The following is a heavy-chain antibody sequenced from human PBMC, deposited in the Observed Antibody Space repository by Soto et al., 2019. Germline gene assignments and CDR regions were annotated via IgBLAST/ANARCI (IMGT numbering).Heavy chain of an antibody. D-gene: IGHD3-22*01. CDR2: IWYDGSNK. CDR3: ARDLGYDSSGYYYGGFDY. CDR1: GFTFSSYG. J-gene: IGHJ4*02. Sequence: QVQLVESGGGVVQPGRSLRLSCAASGFTFSSYGMHWVRQAPGKGLEWVAVIWYDGSNKYYADSVKGRFIISRDNSKNTLYLQMNSLRAEDTAVYYCARDLGYDSSGYYYGGFDYWGQGTLVTVSS. V-gene: IGHV3-33*01.